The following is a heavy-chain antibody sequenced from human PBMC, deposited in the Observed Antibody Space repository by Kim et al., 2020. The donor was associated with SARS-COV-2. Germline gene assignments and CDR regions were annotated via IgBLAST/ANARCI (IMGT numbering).Heavy chain of an antibody. CDR2: IYAGGAT. J-gene: IGHJ4*02. CDR3: VGATGSSYFDY. D-gene: IGHD1-26*01. CDR1: GITVSSSY. Sequence: GGSLRLSCATSGITVSSSYMSWVRQAPGKGLEWVSIIYAGGATYYADSVKGRYTISRDNSKNIFYLQMGSLRAEDTAVYYCVGATGSSYFDYWGQGTLVTVSS. V-gene: IGHV3-66*01.